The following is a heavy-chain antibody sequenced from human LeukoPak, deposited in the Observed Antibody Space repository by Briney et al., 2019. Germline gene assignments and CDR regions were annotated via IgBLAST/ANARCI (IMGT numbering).Heavy chain of an antibody. D-gene: IGHD2-15*01. V-gene: IGHV1-2*02. Sequence: ASVKVSCKASGYTFTGYYIHWVRQAPGQGLEWMGWINPNSGGTNYAQKFQGRVTMTRDTSISTAYMELSRLRSDDTAVYYCARLGSDTVVYMDVWGKGTTVTVSS. J-gene: IGHJ6*03. CDR2: INPNSGGT. CDR1: GYTFTGYY. CDR3: ARLGSDTVVYMDV.